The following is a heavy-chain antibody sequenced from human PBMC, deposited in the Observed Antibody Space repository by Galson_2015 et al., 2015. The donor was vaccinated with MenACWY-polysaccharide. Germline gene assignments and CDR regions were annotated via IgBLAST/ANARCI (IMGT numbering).Heavy chain of an antibody. J-gene: IGHJ4*02. V-gene: IGHV5-51*01. CDR2: IYPDDSDT. CDR1: GYRFTNYW. D-gene: IGHD3-22*01. Sequence: QSGAEVKKPGESLKISCKGSGYRFTNYWIAWVRQMPGKGLEWMGIIYPDDSDTRYNPSFQGQVTMSADKSITTAYLQWSSLEASDHAMYYCARQGVNFYDTSGALGYWGQGTLVTVSS. CDR3: ARQGVNFYDTSGALGY.